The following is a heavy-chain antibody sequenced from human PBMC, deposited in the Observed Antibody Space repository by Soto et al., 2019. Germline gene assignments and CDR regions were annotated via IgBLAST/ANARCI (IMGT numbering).Heavy chain of an antibody. J-gene: IGHJ4*01. V-gene: IGHV3-15*07. Sequence: GSLRLSCAASGFTVSNAWMNWVRQAPGKGLEWVGRIKSKTDGGTTDYAEPVKGRFAISRDDSNNMVYLQMNSLKIEDTAVYYCTTDSYSTIIIVRFDYWGHGTLVTVSS. CDR1: GFTVSNAW. CDR2: IKSKTDGGTT. D-gene: IGHD3-22*01. CDR3: TTDSYSTIIIVRFDY.